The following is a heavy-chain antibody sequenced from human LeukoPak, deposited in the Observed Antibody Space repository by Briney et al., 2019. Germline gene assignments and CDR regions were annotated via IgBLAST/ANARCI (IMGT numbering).Heavy chain of an antibody. V-gene: IGHV3-30*04. CDR1: GFTFSSYA. CDR2: IPYDGSNK. Sequence: PGGSLRLSCAASGFTFSSYAMHWVRQAPGKGLEWVAVIPYDGSNKYYADSVKGRFTISRDNSKNTLYLQMNSLRAEDTAVYYCARDQAAAGTQGFGWFDPWGQGTLVTVSS. CDR3: ARDQAAAGTQGFGWFDP. J-gene: IGHJ5*02. D-gene: IGHD6-13*01.